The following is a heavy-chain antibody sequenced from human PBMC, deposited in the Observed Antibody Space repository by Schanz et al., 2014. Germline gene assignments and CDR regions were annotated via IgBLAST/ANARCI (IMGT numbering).Heavy chain of an antibody. CDR2: IWNNGVTK. J-gene: IGHJ6*02. Sequence: QAQLMESGGGVVQPGTSLILSCSVSGFSLNTYGIHWFRQPAGKGLEWVAVIWNNGVTKYYADSVRGRFTISRDNSKNTLYLQVNSLRAEDTAVYYCAREEGWGIAAAGPKHYYYGMDVWGQGTTVTVSS. CDR3: AREEGWGIAAAGPKHYYYGMDV. CDR1: GFSLNTYG. V-gene: IGHV3-33*01. D-gene: IGHD6-13*01.